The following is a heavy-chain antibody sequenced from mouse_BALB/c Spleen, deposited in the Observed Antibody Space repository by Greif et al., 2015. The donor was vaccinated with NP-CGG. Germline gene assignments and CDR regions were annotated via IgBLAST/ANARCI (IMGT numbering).Heavy chain of an antibody. CDR2: IYPGDGDT. CDR1: GYAFSSYW. CDR3: ARCDYGYWAMDY. D-gene: IGHD1-2*01. V-gene: IGHV1-80*01. Sequence: QVHVKQSGAELVRPGSSVKISCKASGYAFSSYWMNWVKQRPGQGLEWIGQIYPGDGDTNYNGKFKGKATLTADKSSSTAYMQLSSLTSEDSAVYFGARCDYGYWAMDYWGPGTSVTVSS. J-gene: IGHJ4*01.